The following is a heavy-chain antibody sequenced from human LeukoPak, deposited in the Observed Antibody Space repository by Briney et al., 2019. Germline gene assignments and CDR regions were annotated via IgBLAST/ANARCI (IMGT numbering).Heavy chain of an antibody. D-gene: IGHD6-19*01. CDR1: GFTFSSYG. CDR2: IKSKTDGGTT. Sequence: GESLRLSCAASGFTFSSYGMHWVRQAPGKGLEWVGRIKSKTDGGTTDYAAPVKGRFTISRDDSKNTLYLQMNSLKTEDTAVYYCTAGYSSGWYPYWGQGTLVTVSS. CDR3: TAGYSSGWYPY. J-gene: IGHJ4*02. V-gene: IGHV3-15*01.